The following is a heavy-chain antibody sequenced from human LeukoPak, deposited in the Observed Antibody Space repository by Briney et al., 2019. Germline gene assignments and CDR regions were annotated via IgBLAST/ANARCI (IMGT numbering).Heavy chain of an antibody. J-gene: IGHJ4*02. Sequence: ASVKVSCKASGYTFTNYYMHWVRQAPGQGLEWMGIINPSGGSTNYAQKFQGRVTITRDTSTSTVYMELSSLRSEDTAVYYCARDAPSGWYLDYWGQGTLVTVSS. CDR2: INPSGGST. CDR3: ARDAPSGWYLDY. V-gene: IGHV1-46*01. CDR1: GYTFTNYY. D-gene: IGHD6-19*01.